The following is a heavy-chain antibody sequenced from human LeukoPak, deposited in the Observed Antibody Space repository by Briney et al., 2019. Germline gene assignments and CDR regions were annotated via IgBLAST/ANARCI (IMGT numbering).Heavy chain of an antibody. J-gene: IGHJ4*02. Sequence: GRSLRLSCAASGFTFSSYCMHWVRQAPGKGLEWVSGICNDGSNKNYADSVKGRFTISRDNSKNTLYLQMNSLRAEDTAVYYCAKDITIFGVVTDVDYWGQGTLVTVSS. CDR1: GFTFSSYC. CDR3: AKDITIFGVVTDVDY. CDR2: ICNDGSNK. D-gene: IGHD3-3*01. V-gene: IGHV3-33*03.